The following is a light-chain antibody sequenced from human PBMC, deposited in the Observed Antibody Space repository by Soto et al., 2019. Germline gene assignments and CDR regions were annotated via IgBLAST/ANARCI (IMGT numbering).Light chain of an antibody. CDR1: SSNIGAGYE. V-gene: IGLV1-40*01. J-gene: IGLJ1*01. Sequence: QSVLPQPPSVSEAPGQRVTISCTGSSSNIGAGYEAHWYQQVPGTAPKLLIYENNNRPSGVPDRFSGSKSGTSASLAITGLQAEDESEYYCQSYDSRLSGYVFGTGTKLTVL. CDR3: QSYDSRLSGYV. CDR2: ENN.